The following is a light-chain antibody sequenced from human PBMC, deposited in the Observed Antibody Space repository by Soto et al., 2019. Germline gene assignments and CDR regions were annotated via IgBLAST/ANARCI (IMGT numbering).Light chain of an antibody. CDR3: QQNNNWPPMYT. J-gene: IGKJ2*01. CDR2: GAS. V-gene: IGKV3-15*01. CDR1: QSVSSN. Sequence: EIVMTQSPATLSVSPGERATLSCRASQSVSSNLAWYQQKPGQAPRLLIYGASTRATGIPARFSGSGSGTEFTLTISNLQSEDFAVYYCQQNNNWPPMYTFGQGTKLEIK.